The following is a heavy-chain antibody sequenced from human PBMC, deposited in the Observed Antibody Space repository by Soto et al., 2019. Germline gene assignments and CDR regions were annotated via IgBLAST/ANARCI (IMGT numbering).Heavy chain of an antibody. CDR1: GYTFTSYA. CDR3: AMTTGAAAIGDWFDP. CDR2: INAGNGNT. Sequence: ASVKVSCKASGYTFTSYAMHWVRQAPGQRLEWMGWINAGNGNTKYSQKFQGRVTITRDTSASTAYMELSSLRSEDTAVYYCAMTTGAAAIGDWFDPWGQGTLVTVSS. J-gene: IGHJ5*02. V-gene: IGHV1-3*01. D-gene: IGHD2-2*01.